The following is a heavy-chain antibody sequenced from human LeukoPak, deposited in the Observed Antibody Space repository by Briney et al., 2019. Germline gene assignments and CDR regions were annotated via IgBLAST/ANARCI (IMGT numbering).Heavy chain of an antibody. J-gene: IGHJ4*02. CDR3: ARDQGPYGDYYFAY. Sequence: GGSLRLSCAASGFTFSSYWMSWVRQAPGKGLEWVANIKQDGSEKYYVDSVKGRFTISRDNAKNSLYLQMNSLRAEDTAVYYCARDQGPYGDYYFAYWGQGTLVTVSS. D-gene: IGHD4-17*01. CDR2: IKQDGSEK. CDR1: GFTFSSYW. V-gene: IGHV3-7*01.